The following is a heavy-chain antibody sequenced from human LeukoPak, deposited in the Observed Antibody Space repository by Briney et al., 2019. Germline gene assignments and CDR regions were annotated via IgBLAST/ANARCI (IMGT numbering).Heavy chain of an antibody. Sequence: ASLKVSCKASGYTFTGHYMHWVRQAPGQGLEWMGWINAYNGNTNYAQKLQGRVTMTTDTSTSTAYMELRSLRFDDTAVYYCARRQGTTLNFDYWGQGPLVTVSS. D-gene: IGHD1-1*01. J-gene: IGHJ4*02. CDR3: ARRQGTTLNFDY. CDR2: INAYNGNT. V-gene: IGHV1-18*04. CDR1: GYTFTGHY.